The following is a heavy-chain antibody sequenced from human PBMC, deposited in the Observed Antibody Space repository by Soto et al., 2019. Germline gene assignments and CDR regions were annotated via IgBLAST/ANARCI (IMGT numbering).Heavy chain of an antibody. CDR2: ISYDGINK. V-gene: IGHV3-30*18. CDR1: GFIFSSYG. J-gene: IGHJ6*02. Sequence: QVQLVESGGGVVQPGRSLRLSCAASGFIFSSYGMHWVRQAPGKGLEWVAVISYDGINKNHADSLKGRFTISRDNSKNTLHLQMNRLRAEDTAVYYCAKDQSGYDHYAMDVCGQGTAVTVSS. CDR3: AKDQSGYDHYAMDV. D-gene: IGHD3-3*01.